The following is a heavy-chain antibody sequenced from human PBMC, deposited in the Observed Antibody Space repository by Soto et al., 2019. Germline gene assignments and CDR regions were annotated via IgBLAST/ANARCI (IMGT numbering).Heavy chain of an antibody. CDR1: GFSLTTDRVG. J-gene: IGHJ4*02. Sequence: QITLKESGPTLVKPTQTLTLTCTFSGFSLTTDRVGVGWIRQPPGEALEWLAVIYWDDSKTYRPSLESRLTITKDTSNSQVALTTTNMDSLVTATYYCAHAYGGRTLYWGQGTLVTVSS. V-gene: IGHV2-5*02. CDR3: AHAYGGRTLY. D-gene: IGHD1-26*01. CDR2: IYWDDSK.